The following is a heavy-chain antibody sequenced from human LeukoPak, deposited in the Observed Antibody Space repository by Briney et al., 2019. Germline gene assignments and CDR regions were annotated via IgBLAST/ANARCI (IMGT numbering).Heavy chain of an antibody. CDR1: GYTFTDYS. V-gene: IGHV1-2*02. D-gene: IGHD1-26*01. J-gene: IGHJ4*02. CDR3: ARATAFSGSFYVY. Sequence: ASVKVSCKASGYTFTDYSIHWVRQAPGQGLEWMGWINPNSGDAMYTQKLQGRVTVTRDTSIDTSYMELSGLTSADTALYFCARATAFSGSFYVYWGQGTLVTVSS. CDR2: INPNSGDA.